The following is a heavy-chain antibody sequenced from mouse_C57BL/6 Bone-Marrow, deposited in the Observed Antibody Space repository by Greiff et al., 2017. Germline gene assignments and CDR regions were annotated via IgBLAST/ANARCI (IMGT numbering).Heavy chain of an antibody. Sequence: VQLKQPGAELGKPGASVKLSCKASGYTFTSYWMHWVKQRPGRGLEWIGRIDPNSGGTKYNEKFKSKATLTVDKPSSTAYMQLSSLTSEDSAVYYCARYYSNYPYAMDYWGQGTSVTVSS. D-gene: IGHD2-5*01. CDR2: IDPNSGGT. J-gene: IGHJ4*01. CDR1: GYTFTSYW. CDR3: ARYYSNYPYAMDY. V-gene: IGHV1-72*01.